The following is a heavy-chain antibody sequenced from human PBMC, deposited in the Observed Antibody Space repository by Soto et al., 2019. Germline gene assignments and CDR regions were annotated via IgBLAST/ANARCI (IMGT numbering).Heavy chain of an antibody. CDR2: IYYSGST. D-gene: IGHD6-13*01. Sequence: QVQLQESGPGLVKPSETLSLTCTVSGGSISSYYWSWIRQPPGKGLEWIGYIYYSGSTNYNPSLKSRVTISVDTSKNQFFLKLSSVTAADTAVYYCAREGAAAGNWFDPWGQGTLVTVSS. V-gene: IGHV4-59*01. CDR1: GGSISSYY. J-gene: IGHJ5*02. CDR3: AREGAAAGNWFDP.